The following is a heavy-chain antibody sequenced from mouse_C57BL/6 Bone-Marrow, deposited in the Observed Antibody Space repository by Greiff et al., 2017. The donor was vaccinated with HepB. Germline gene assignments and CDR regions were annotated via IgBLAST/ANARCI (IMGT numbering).Heavy chain of an antibody. V-gene: IGHV14-4*01. D-gene: IGHD1-1*01. Sequence: EVQLQESGAELVRPGASVKLSCTASGFNIKDDYMHWVKQRPEQGLEWIGWIDPENGDTEYASKFQGKATITADTSSNTAYLQLSSLTSEDTAVYYCTTGYYGSSGGYWGQGTTLTVSS. J-gene: IGHJ2*01. CDR2: IDPENGDT. CDR3: TTGYYGSSGGY. CDR1: GFNIKDDY.